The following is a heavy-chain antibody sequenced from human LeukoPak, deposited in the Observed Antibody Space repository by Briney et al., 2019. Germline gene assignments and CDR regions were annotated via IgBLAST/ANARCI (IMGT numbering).Heavy chain of an antibody. V-gene: IGHV3-49*04. CDR3: TRDPSRARYYDILTGYFVPQREYYFDY. CDR2: IRSKAYGGTT. D-gene: IGHD3-9*01. CDR1: GFTFGDYA. Sequence: PGRSLRLSCTASGFTFGDYAMSWVRQAPGKGLEWVGFIRSKAYGGTTEYAASVKGRFTISRDDSKSIAYLQMNSLKTEDTAVYYCTRDPSRARYYDILTGYFVPQREYYFDYWGQGTLVTVSS. J-gene: IGHJ4*02.